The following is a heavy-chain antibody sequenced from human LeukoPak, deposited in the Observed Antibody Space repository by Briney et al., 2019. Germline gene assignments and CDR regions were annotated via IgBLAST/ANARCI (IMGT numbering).Heavy chain of an antibody. Sequence: PSETLSLTCTVSGGSISSSSYYRGWIRQPPGKGLEWIGTIYYTGSTYYNPSLKSRVTISVATSKNQFSLKLSSVTAADTAVYYCARHQYYYGSVAFDPWGRGTLVTVSS. D-gene: IGHD3-10*01. CDR3: ARHQYYYGSVAFDP. V-gene: IGHV4-39*01. J-gene: IGHJ5*02. CDR1: GGSISSSSYY. CDR2: IYYTGST.